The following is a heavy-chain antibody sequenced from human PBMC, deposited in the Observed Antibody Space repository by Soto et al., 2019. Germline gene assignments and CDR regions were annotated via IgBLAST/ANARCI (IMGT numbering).Heavy chain of an antibody. Sequence: EVQLVESGGGLVQPGGSLRLCCAASGFSFTSYWMDWVRQAPGKGLEWVAMINEDGSEKYYVDSVKGRFTISRDNAKNSLYLEMDSLRAEDTAVYYCVTDYDAKGWGTYWGQGNLVTVSS. J-gene: IGHJ4*02. CDR3: VTDYDAKGWGTY. D-gene: IGHD3-16*01. CDR2: INEDGSEK. CDR1: GFSFTSYW. V-gene: IGHV3-7*04.